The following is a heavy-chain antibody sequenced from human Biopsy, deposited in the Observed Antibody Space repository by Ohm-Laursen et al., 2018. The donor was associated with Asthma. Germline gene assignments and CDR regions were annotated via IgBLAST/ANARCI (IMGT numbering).Heavy chain of an antibody. CDR2: INPNSGAT. D-gene: IGHD6-13*01. CDR1: GYPFIGYH. V-gene: IGHV1-2*06. CDR3: ARGQKSAGDRWFDP. J-gene: IGHJ5*02. Sequence: ATVKISCKASGYPFIGYHIHWMRQAPGQGLEWMGRINPNSGATNYAQKFQGRVTMTRDTSISTAYMEVSRLRSDDTAVYYCARGQKSAGDRWFDPWGQGTLVTVSS.